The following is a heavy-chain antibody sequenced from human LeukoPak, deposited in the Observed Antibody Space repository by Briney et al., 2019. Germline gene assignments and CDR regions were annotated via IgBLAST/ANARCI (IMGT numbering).Heavy chain of an antibody. CDR1: GFTFSDHY. Sequence: GGSLRLSCAASGFTFSDHYMSWIRQAPGEGLEWVSYMSSSGSNRYYADSVKGRFTISRDNAKNSLYLQMNSLRAEDTAVYYCARADAYGDYDFWGQGTLVTVSS. D-gene: IGHD4-17*01. CDR2: MSSSGSNR. CDR3: ARADAYGDYDF. V-gene: IGHV3-11*01. J-gene: IGHJ4*02.